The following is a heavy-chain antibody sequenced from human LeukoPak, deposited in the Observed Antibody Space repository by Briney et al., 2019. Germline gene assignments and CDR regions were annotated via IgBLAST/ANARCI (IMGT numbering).Heavy chain of an antibody. CDR3: ARDAGGAFGNYVNYFDY. CDR1: GLILSSYG. Sequence: PGGSLRLSCAASGLILSSYGIHWDRQAPGKGLEWMAVTWYDGTNIYYGDSVNGRFSISRENSKNTVYLQLDRLRAEDTAVYYCARDAGGAFGNYVNYFDYWGQGTLVTVSS. CDR2: TWYDGTNI. V-gene: IGHV3-33*01. J-gene: IGHJ4*02. D-gene: IGHD4-11*01.